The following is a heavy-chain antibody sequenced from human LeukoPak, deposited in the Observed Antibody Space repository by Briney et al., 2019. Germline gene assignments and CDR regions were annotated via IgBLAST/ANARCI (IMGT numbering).Heavy chain of an antibody. CDR3: ARGRGDFDY. CDR1: GGSISSYY. J-gene: IGHJ4*02. Sequence: SETLSLTCTISGGSISSYYWSWIRQPPGKGLEWIGYIYYSGSTNYNPSLKSRVTISVDTSKNQFSLKLSSVTAADTAVYYCARGRGDFDYWGQGTLVTVSS. D-gene: IGHD1-26*01. V-gene: IGHV4-59*01. CDR2: IYYSGST.